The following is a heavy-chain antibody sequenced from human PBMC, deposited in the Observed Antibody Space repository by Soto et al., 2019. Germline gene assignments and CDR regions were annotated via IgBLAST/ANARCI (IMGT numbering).Heavy chain of an antibody. CDR1: GLTFGSRP. Sequence: PGGSLRLSCVASGLTFGSRPMSGVRQAPGEGLQWVSTITDTGGDAKYADSVRGRFVISRDNSKKTLYLQMTSLTAEDSAMYFCARGSTDSYPGSRIFDFWGRGTLVSTSS. V-gene: IGHV3-23*01. CDR2: ITDTGGDA. CDR3: ARGSTDSYPGSRIFDF. J-gene: IGHJ4*02. D-gene: IGHD3-10*01.